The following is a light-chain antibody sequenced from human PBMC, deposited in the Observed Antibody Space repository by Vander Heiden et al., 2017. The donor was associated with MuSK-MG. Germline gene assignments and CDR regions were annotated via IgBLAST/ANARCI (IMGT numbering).Light chain of an antibody. J-gene: IGKJ4*01. CDR3: QKYYTTPLT. V-gene: IGKV4-1*01. CDR2: WAS. CDR1: LRLLYRSDNKAY. Sequence: DIVMTQFPDSLAVSLGEKATINCKCRLRLLYRSDNKAYFAWYQQKPGQPPKLLISWASTRESGVPDRFSGSVSGTDFTLTNSSLQAADVAFYYCQKYYTTPLTFGGGTKVEIK.